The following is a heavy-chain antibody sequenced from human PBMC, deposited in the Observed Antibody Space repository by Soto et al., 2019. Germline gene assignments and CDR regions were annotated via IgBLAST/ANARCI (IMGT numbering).Heavy chain of an antibody. CDR2: IYYSGST. D-gene: IGHD3-10*01. CDR3: ARRYGLSAFDI. Sequence: QVQLQESGPGLVKPSETLSLTCTVSGGSISSYYWSWIRQPPGKGLEWIGDIYYSGSTNYNPSLKSRVTISVDTSKNQFSLKLSSVTAADTAVYFCARRYGLSAFDIWGHGTMVTVSS. CDR1: GGSISSYY. V-gene: IGHV4-59*08. J-gene: IGHJ3*02.